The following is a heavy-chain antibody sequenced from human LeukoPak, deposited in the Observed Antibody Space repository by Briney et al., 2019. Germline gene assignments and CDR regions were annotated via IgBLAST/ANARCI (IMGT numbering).Heavy chain of an antibody. D-gene: IGHD4-17*01. V-gene: IGHV4-59*01. CDR2: IYYSGST. Sequence: PSETLSLTCTVSGGSISSYYWSWIRQPPGKALEWIGYIYYSGSTNYNPSLKSRVTISVDTSKNQFSLKLSSVTAADTAVYYCARVDDYGDYRFDYWGQGTLVTVSS. CDR3: ARVDDYGDYRFDY. CDR1: GGSISSYY. J-gene: IGHJ4*02.